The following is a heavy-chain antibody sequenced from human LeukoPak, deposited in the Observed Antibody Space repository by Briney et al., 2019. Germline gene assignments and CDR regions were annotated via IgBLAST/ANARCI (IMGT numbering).Heavy chain of an antibody. CDR1: GFTFDDYG. Sequence: GGSLRLSCAASGFTFDDYGMSWVRQAPGKGLEWVSGINWNGGSTVYADSVKGRFTISRDNAKNSLYLQMNSLRAEDTALYHCARVPFTVTAQYWFDPWGQGTLVTVSS. V-gene: IGHV3-20*01. CDR2: INWNGGST. J-gene: IGHJ5*02. CDR3: ARVPFTVTAQYWFDP. D-gene: IGHD4-17*01.